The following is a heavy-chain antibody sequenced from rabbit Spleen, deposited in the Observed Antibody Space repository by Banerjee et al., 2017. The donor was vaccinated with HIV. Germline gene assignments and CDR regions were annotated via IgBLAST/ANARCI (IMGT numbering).Heavy chain of an antibody. CDR2: IYGGRG. CDR3: ARDPYVVYGDVDL. CDR1: GFSFSSTYW. Sequence: QEQLLESGGDLVKPGGTLTLTCTVSGFSFSSTYWMCWFRQAPGRGLEWIACIYGGRGKYASWAKGRFTISTTSSTTVTLQMTSLTAADTATYFCARDPYVVYGDVDLWGQGTLVTVS. V-gene: IGHV1S45*01. J-gene: IGHJ4*01. D-gene: IGHD2-1*01.